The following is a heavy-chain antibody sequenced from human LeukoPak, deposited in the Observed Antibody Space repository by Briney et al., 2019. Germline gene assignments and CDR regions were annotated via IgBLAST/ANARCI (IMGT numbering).Heavy chain of an antibody. V-gene: IGHV1-2*06. CDR1: GYTFTASF. CDR3: AINMATAMAHDY. D-gene: IGHD5-18*01. J-gene: IGHJ4*02. Sequence: ASVKVSCKASGYTFTASFIHWVRQAPGQGLEWMGRINPNSGGTNYPQNSQGKVTLTRDTSISTAYLELSRLTSDGTAVYYCAINMATAMAHDYWGQGTLVTVSS. CDR2: INPNSGGT.